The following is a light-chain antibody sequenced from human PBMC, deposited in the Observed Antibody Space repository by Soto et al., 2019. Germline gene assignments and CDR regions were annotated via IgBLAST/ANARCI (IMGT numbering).Light chain of an antibody. CDR3: SSYTSSSSSDV. CDR2: EVS. V-gene: IGLV2-14*01. CDR1: SSDVGGYNY. J-gene: IGLJ1*01. Sequence: QSALTQPASVSGSPGQSITISCTGTSSDVGGYNYVSWYQQHPGKAPKLMIYEVSNRPSGVSNRFSGSKSGNTASLTISGLQAEDEADYFCSSYTSSSSSDVSGTGTKVTVL.